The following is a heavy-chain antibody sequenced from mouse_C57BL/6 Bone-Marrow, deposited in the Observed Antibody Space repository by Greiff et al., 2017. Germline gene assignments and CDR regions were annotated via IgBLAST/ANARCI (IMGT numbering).Heavy chain of an antibody. CDR1: GFTFSSYA. J-gene: IGHJ4*01. D-gene: IGHD1-1*01. CDR2: ISSGGDYI. Sequence: EVKLQESGEGLVKPGGSLKLSCAASGFTFSSYAMSWVRQTPEKRLEWVAYISSGGDYIYYADTVKGRFTISRDNARNTLYLQMSSLKSEDTAMYYCTRDQDGNYYAMDYWGQGTSVTVSS. V-gene: IGHV5-9-1*02. CDR3: TRDQDGNYYAMDY.